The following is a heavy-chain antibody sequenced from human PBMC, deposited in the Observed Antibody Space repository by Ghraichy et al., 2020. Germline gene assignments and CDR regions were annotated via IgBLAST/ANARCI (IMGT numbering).Heavy chain of an antibody. Sequence: GGSLRLSCAGTGFTFTHHWMSWVRQVPGKGLEWVAKINVDGSEDNCVDSVKGRFTISRDNAKNSVFLQMNSLRVEDTAVYFCVRGEGWFDPWGQGTQVTVSS. J-gene: IGHJ5*02. CDR3: VRGEGWFDP. V-gene: IGHV3-7*03. CDR2: INVDGSED. D-gene: IGHD3-16*01. CDR1: GFTFTHHW.